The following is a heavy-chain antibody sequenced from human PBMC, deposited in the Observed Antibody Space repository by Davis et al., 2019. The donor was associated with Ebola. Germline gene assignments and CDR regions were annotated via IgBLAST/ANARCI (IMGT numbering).Heavy chain of an antibody. CDR3: ASAGMTTYTLGLKYYYYYGMDV. CDR2: INPSGGSP. D-gene: IGHD4-17*01. J-gene: IGHJ6*02. V-gene: IGHV1-46*01. Sequence: AASVQVSCKASGYTFTSYYMHWVRRAPGQGLEWMGIINPSGGSPSYAQKFQGRVTMTRDTSTSTVYMELSSLRSEDTAVYYCASAGMTTYTLGLKYYYYYGMDVWGQGTTVTVSS. CDR1: GYTFTSYY.